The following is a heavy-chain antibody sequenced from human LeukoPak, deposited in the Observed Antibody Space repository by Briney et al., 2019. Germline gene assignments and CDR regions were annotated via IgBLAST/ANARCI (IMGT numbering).Heavy chain of an antibody. CDR1: GYTFTGYY. CDR2: INPSGGST. V-gene: IGHV1-46*01. D-gene: IGHD6-19*01. Sequence: ASVKVSCKASGYTFTGYYMHWVRQAPGQGLEWMGIINPSGGSTSYAQRFQGRVTMTRDTSTSTVYMGLSSLTSEDTAVYYCAREQSDITVVAQAYFQYWGQGTLVTVSS. CDR3: AREQSDITVVAQAYFQY. J-gene: IGHJ1*01.